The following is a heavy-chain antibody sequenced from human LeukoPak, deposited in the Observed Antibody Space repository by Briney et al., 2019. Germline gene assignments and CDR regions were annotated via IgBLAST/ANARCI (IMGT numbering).Heavy chain of an antibody. CDR1: GGSISSYY. V-gene: IGHV4-4*07. D-gene: IGHD6-13*01. CDR2: IYTSGST. J-gene: IGHJ6*02. CDR3: ARGGSSSWYTRYYYYGMDV. Sequence: SETLSLTCTVSGGSISSYYWSWIRQPAGKGLEWIGRIYTSGSTNYNPPLKSRVTMSVDTSKNQFSLKLSSVTAADTAVYYCARGGSSSWYTRYYYYGMDVWGQGTTVTVSS.